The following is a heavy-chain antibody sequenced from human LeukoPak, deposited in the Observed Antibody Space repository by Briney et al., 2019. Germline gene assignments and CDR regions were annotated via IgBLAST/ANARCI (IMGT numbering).Heavy chain of an antibody. D-gene: IGHD5-24*01. CDR1: APRPSSIW. V-gene: IGHV3-7*04. CDR2: IKEAGSDK. Sequence: PGGSLRLSCAASAPRPSSIWMSWDRPAHGRGLEWVDDIKEAGSDKYYVDSVKGRFTISRDNDKNSLFLQMNSLRVEDAAVYYCARDRGWLQHDYWGQGTLVTVSS. CDR3: ARDRGWLQHDY. J-gene: IGHJ4*02.